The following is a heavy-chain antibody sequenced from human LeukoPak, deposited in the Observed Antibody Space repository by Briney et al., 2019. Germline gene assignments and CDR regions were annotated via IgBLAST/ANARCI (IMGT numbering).Heavy chain of an antibody. D-gene: IGHD5-18*01. CDR1: GYTLTSYD. V-gene: IGHV1-8*01. J-gene: IGHJ4*02. CDR3: ARGYSYVYNY. Sequence: GASVKVSCKASGYTLTSYDINWVRQAPGQGLEWMGWINPNSGDTGYAKKFQGKVTMTRNTSISPAYMEVSTLRSEATAVYYCARGYSYVYNYWGQGTLVTVSS. CDR2: INPNSGDT.